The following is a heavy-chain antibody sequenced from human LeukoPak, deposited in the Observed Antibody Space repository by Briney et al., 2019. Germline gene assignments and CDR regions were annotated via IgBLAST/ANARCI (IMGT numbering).Heavy chain of an antibody. D-gene: IGHD6-13*01. CDR2: IGTAGDT. CDR1: GFTFSSYD. Sequence: GGSLRLSCAASGFTFSSYDMHWVRQATGKGLEWVSAIGTAGDTYYPGSVKGRFTISRENAKNSLYLQMNSLRAGDTAVYYCARDHSPVLYSPFDYWGQGTLVTVSS. CDR3: ARDHSPVLYSPFDY. V-gene: IGHV3-13*01. J-gene: IGHJ4*02.